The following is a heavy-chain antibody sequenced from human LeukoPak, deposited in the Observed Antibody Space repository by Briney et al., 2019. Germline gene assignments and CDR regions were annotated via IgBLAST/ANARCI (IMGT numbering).Heavy chain of an antibody. CDR1: GFSLSTSGVG. V-gene: IGHV2-5*02. Sequence: KVSGPTLVKPTQTLTLTCTFSGFSLSTSGVGVGWIRQPPGKALEWLALIYWDDDKRYSPSLKSRPTITKDTSKNQVVLTMTNMDPVDTATYYCARGEQQLVRPFFDYWGQGTLVTVSS. D-gene: IGHD6-13*01. CDR2: IYWDDDK. J-gene: IGHJ4*02. CDR3: ARGEQQLVRPFFDY.